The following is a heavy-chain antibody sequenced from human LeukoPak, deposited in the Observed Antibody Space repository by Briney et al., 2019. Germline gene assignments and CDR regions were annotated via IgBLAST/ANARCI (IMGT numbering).Heavy chain of an antibody. D-gene: IGHD2-2*01. CDR1: GYTFTTYW. CDR3: ARTNCGSTSCPFDY. J-gene: IGHJ4*02. V-gene: IGHV5-51*01. Sequence: GESLKISCKGSGYTFTTYWNGWVRQMPGKGLEWMGIIYPGDYDTTYGPSFQGQVTISVDKSISTAYLQWSSLRASDTAMYYCARTNCGSTSCPFDYWGQGSLVTVSS. CDR2: IYPGDYDT.